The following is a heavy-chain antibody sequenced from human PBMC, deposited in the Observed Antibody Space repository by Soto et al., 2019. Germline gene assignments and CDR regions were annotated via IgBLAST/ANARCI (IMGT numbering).Heavy chain of an antibody. J-gene: IGHJ1*01. CDR3: AIVRVRYYGSRSYFQY. Sequence: ASVKVSCKASGSTFTSYGISWVRQAPGQGLEWMGWISAYNGNTNYAQKLQGRVTMTTDTSTSTAYMELRSLRSDDTAVYYCAIVRVRYYGSRSYFQYWGQGTLGTVSS. CDR1: GSTFTSYG. V-gene: IGHV1-18*01. D-gene: IGHD3-10*01. CDR2: ISAYNGNT.